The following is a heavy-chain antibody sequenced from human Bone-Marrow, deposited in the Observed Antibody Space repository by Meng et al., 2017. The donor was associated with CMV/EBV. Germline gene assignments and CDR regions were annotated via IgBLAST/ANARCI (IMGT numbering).Heavy chain of an antibody. D-gene: IGHD3-3*01. CDR3: ARLGYYDFWSGYFSGMDV. Sequence: GGSLRLSCAASGFTFSSYWMSWVRQAPGKGLEWVANIKQDGSEKYYVDSVKGRFTISRDNAKNSQYLQMNSLRAEDTAVYYCARLGYYDFWSGYFSGMDVWGQGTTVTVSS. J-gene: IGHJ6*01. CDR1: GFTFSSYW. CDR2: IKQDGSEK. V-gene: IGHV3-7*01.